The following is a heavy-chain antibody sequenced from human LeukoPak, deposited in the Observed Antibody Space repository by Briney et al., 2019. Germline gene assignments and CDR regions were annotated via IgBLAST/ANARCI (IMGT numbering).Heavy chain of an antibody. D-gene: IGHD1-26*01. CDR1: GFTFSSYW. V-gene: IGHV3-74*01. CDR3: AREGDSGSYFDY. J-gene: IGHJ4*02. Sequence: GGSLRLSCAASGFTFSSYWMHWVRQVPGKGPVWVSRISVDGSSTSYADAVKGRFTISRDNAKNTLYLQMNSLRVEDTAVYYCAREGDSGSYFDYWGQGTLVTVSS. CDR2: ISVDGSST.